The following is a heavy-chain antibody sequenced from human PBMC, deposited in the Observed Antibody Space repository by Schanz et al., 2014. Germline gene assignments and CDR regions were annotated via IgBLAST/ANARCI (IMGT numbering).Heavy chain of an antibody. CDR3: ARDGEAAADCAY. J-gene: IGHJ4*02. CDR2: INPSVGNT. D-gene: IGHD6-13*01. CDR1: GYTFTSYY. Sequence: QVQLVQSGAEVKKPGASVKVSCEASGYTFTSYYIHWFRQAPGQGLEWMGLINPSVGNTNYAQKCRGRVTMARDTSTSTVYMELSSLRSEDTAVYYCARDGEAAADCAYWGQGTLXTVSS. V-gene: IGHV1-46*03.